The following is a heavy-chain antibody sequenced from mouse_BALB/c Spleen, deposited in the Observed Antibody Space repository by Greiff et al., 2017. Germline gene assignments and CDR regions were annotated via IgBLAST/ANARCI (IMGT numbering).Heavy chain of an antibody. CDR3: ARRGNYVFAY. CDR2: INSNGGST. J-gene: IGHJ3*01. CDR1: GFTFSSYG. V-gene: IGHV5-6-3*01. D-gene: IGHD2-1*01. Sequence: EVQRVESGGGLVQPGGSLKLSCAASGFTFSSYGMSWVRQTPDKRLELVATINSNGGSTYYPDSVKGRFTISRDNAKNTLYLQMSSLKSEDTAMYYCARRGNYVFAYWGQGTLVTVSA.